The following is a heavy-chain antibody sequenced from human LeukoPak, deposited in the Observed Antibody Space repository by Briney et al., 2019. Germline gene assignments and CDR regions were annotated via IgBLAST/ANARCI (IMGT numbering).Heavy chain of an antibody. CDR3: ARSYYDSSGYYSFDY. CDR2: ISYDGSNK. V-gene: IGHV3-30-3*01. J-gene: IGHJ4*02. D-gene: IGHD3-22*01. CDR1: GFTFSSYA. Sequence: PGGSLRLSCAASGFTFSSYAMHWVRQAPGKGLEWVAVISYDGSNKYYADSVKGRFTISRDNSKNTLYLQMNSLRAEDTAVYYCARSYYDSSGYYSFDYWGQGTLVTVSS.